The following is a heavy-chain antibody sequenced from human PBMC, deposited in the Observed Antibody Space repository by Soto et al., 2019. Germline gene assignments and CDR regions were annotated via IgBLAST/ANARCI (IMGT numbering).Heavy chain of an antibody. CDR3: ARSVAGHFDY. Sequence: EVQLVESGGGLVQPGGSLRLSCAASGFTFNIYSMNWVRQAPGKGLEWVSYITSDTATIHYADSVRSRFTISRDNAKNSLYLQMNSLRDEDTAAYYCARSVAGHFDYWGQGTLVAVSS. J-gene: IGHJ4*02. CDR1: GFTFNIYS. CDR2: ITSDTATI. D-gene: IGHD6-19*01. V-gene: IGHV3-48*02.